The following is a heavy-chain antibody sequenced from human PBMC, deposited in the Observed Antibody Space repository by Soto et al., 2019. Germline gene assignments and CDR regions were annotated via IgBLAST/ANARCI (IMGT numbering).Heavy chain of an antibody. V-gene: IGHV3-48*01. Sequence: PGGALRLSCAASGFTFSTYNMNWVRQAPGKGLEWVSYISDSSSTIHYADSVKGRFTISRDNAKNSLYLQMNSLRAEDTAVYYCARDDYTYYDDSSGYHFDYWGQGA. D-gene: IGHD3-22*01. CDR1: GFTFSTYN. CDR2: ISDSSSTI. CDR3: ARDDYTYYDDSSGYHFDY. J-gene: IGHJ4*02.